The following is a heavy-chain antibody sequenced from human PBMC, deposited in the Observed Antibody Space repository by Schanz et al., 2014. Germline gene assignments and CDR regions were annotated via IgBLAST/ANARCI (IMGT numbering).Heavy chain of an antibody. CDR2: INTSGGGT. CDR3: ARVPEYELLTGGLDM. V-gene: IGHV1-46*01. D-gene: IGHD2-21*02. J-gene: IGHJ3*02. Sequence: QVQLVQSGAEVRTPGASVKVSCKASGYTFTSYSLHWVRQAPGQGIEWMGIINTSGGGTSSAQKFQGRVTMTTDTSTSTVYRELRNLRSEDTAVYYCARVPEYELLTGGLDMWGQGTKVTVSS. CDR1: GYTFTSYS.